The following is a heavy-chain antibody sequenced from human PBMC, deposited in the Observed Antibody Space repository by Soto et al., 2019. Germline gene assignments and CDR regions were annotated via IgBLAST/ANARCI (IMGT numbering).Heavy chain of an antibody. CDR2: MNPNSGNT. V-gene: IGHV1-8*01. D-gene: IGHD3-9*01. Sequence: ASVKVSCKASGYTFTSYDINWVRQATGQGLEWMGWMNPNSGNTGYAQKFQGRVTMTRNTSISTAYMELSSLRSEDTSVYYCARGEDILTDNWFDPWGQGTLVTVSS. CDR3: ARGEDILTDNWFDP. CDR1: GYTFTSYD. J-gene: IGHJ5*02.